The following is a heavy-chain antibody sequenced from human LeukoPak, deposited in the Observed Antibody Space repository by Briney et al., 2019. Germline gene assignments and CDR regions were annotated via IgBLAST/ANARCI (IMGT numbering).Heavy chain of an antibody. V-gene: IGHV3-64D*06. CDR3: VKDGSGSYYDY. CDR2: ISSSGGST. CDR1: GFTFSSYA. D-gene: IGHD3-10*01. J-gene: IGHJ4*02. Sequence: GGSLRLSCSASGFTFSSYAMHWVRQAPGKGLEYVSAISSSGGSTYYADSVKGRFTISRDNSKNTLYLQMSSLRAEDTAVHYCVKDGSGSYYDYWGQGTLVTVPS.